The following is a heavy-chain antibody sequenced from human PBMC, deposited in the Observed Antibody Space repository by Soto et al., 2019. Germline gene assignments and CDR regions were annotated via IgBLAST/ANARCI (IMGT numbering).Heavy chain of an antibody. CDR1: GFTFSAYS. CDR3: ARDCPSVITGASDP. J-gene: IGHJ5*02. CDR2: ISSSGSTI. D-gene: IGHD1-20*01. V-gene: IGHV3-21*02. Sequence: EVQLVESGGGLVRPGGSLRLSCAASGFTFSAYSMNWVRQAPEKGLEWVSSISSSGSTIYYADSVKGRFTISRDNAKNSLFLQMNLLGVDDTAVYYCARDCPSVITGASDPWGQGTLVSVSS.